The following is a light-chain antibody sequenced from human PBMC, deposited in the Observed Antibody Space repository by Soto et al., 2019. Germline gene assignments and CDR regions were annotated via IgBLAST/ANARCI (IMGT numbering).Light chain of an antibody. CDR3: QQLFT. Sequence: EIVLTQSPATLSLSPGERATLSCRASQSVSSYLAWYQQKPGQAPGLLIYDASNRATGIPARFSGSGSGTDFTLTISSLEPEDFAVYYCQQLFTSGPGTKVDIK. V-gene: IGKV3-11*01. CDR2: DAS. CDR1: QSVSSY. J-gene: IGKJ3*01.